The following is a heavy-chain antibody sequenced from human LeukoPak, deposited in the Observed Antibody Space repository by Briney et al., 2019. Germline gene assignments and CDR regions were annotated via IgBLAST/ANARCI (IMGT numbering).Heavy chain of an antibody. CDR1: GFSFSNAW. V-gene: IGHV3-15*01. CDR3: AKRYYDFPLDY. D-gene: IGHD3-3*01. J-gene: IGHJ4*02. CDR2: IKSKGDGGTT. Sequence: GGSLRLSCAASGFSFSNAWMSWVRQAPGKGLEWVGRIKSKGDGGTTDYAAPVKGRFTISRDNSKNTLYLQINNPRVEDTAVYYCAKRYYDFPLDYWGQGTLVTVSS.